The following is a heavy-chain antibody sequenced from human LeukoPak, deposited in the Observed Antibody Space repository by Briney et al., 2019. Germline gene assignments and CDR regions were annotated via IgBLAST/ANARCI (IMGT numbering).Heavy chain of an antibody. J-gene: IGHJ6*03. D-gene: IGHD3-16*01. Sequence: PGGSLRLSCAASGFTFSSYEMNWVRQAPGKGLEWVSYISSSGSTIYYADSVKGRFTISRDNAKNSLYLQMNSLRAEDTAVYYCARDEEWGSYSYYMDVWGKGTTVTVSS. CDR3: ARDEEWGSYSYYMDV. CDR1: GFTFSSYE. CDR2: ISSSGSTI. V-gene: IGHV3-48*03.